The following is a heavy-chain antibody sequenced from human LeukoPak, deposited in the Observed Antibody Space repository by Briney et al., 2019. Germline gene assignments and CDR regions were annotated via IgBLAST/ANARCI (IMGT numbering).Heavy chain of an antibody. CDR2: ISSGGSTM. CDR1: GFTFSDYY. Sequence: PGGSLRLSCAASGFTFSDYYMSWIRQAPGKGLEWVSYISSGGSTMYYADSVKGRFTISRDNAKNSLYLQMNSLRAEDTAVYYCARGRAEGSSYRVDYWGQGTLVTVSS. J-gene: IGHJ4*02. D-gene: IGHD6-6*01. V-gene: IGHV3-11*01. CDR3: ARGRAEGSSYRVDY.